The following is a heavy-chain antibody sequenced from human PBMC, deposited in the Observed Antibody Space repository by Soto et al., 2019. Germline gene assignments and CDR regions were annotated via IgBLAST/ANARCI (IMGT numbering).Heavy chain of an antibody. Sequence: PSETLSLTCTLSGGSIGTYYWNCIRQPPGKGLEWIGYIYYLGRTNYNPSLRSRVTMSIDTSKNQFSLRLSSVTAADTAVYYCVRDVHPLGWFDPWGQGTLVTVSS. D-gene: IGHD3-10*01. V-gene: IGHV4-59*01. CDR2: IYYLGRT. J-gene: IGHJ5*02. CDR1: GGSIGTYY. CDR3: VRDVHPLGWFDP.